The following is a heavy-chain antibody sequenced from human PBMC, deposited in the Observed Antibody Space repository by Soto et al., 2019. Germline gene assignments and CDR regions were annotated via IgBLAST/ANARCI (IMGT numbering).Heavy chain of an antibody. V-gene: IGHV5-51*01. CDR1: GYSFTTNW. CDR3: ASPSHRRDDAFDI. J-gene: IGHJ3*02. CDR2: IYPADSDT. Sequence: GESLKISCKGSGYSFTTNWIAWVRQMPGKGLEWMGIIYPADSDTRYSPSFQGQVTILADKSISTAYLQWSSLKASDTAMYYCASPSHRRDDAFDIWGQGTMVTV.